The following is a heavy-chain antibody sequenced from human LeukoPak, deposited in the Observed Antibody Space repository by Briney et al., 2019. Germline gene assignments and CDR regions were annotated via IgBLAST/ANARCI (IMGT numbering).Heavy chain of an antibody. Sequence: ASVKVSCKASGYTFTSYGISWVRQAPGQGLEWMGWISAYNGNTNYAQKLQGRVTITTDESTSTAYMELSSLRSEDTAVYYCARGDILTGYYAPIFDYWGQGTLVTVSS. J-gene: IGHJ4*02. CDR2: ISAYNGNT. CDR3: ARGDILTGYYAPIFDY. V-gene: IGHV1-18*01. D-gene: IGHD3-9*01. CDR1: GYTFTSYG.